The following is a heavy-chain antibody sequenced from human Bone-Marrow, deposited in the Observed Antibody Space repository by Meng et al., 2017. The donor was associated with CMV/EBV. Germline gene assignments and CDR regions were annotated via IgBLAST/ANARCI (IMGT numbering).Heavy chain of an antibody. J-gene: IGHJ3*02. CDR3: TRAGVVVVPAAKSPFFFDI. Sequence: GGSLRLSCTASGFTFGDYAMSWVRQAPGKGLEWVGFIRSKAYGGTTEYAASVKGRLTISRDDSKSIAYLQMNSLKTEDTAVYYCTRAGVVVVPAAKSPFFFDIWGQGTMVTVSS. D-gene: IGHD2-2*01. CDR1: GFTFGDYA. V-gene: IGHV3-49*04. CDR2: IRSKAYGGTT.